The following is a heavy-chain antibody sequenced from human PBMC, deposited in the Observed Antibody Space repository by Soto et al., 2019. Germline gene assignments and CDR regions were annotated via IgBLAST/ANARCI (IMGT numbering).Heavy chain of an antibody. J-gene: IGHJ4*02. CDR3: ARRNMFDC. CDR1: GFTFGDYY. Sequence: GGSRRLSCAASGFTFGDYYMSWIRHAPGKGLEWVSYISNSGSTIYYADSVKGRFTIPRDNAKNSLYLQMNSLRAEDTAVYYWARRNMFDCWGQGTLVTVSS. V-gene: IGHV3-11*01. CDR2: ISNSGSTI.